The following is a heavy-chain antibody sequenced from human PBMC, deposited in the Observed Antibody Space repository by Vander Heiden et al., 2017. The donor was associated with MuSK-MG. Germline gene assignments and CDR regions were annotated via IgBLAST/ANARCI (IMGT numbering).Heavy chain of an antibody. J-gene: IGHJ4*02. CDR2: IYYSGST. D-gene: IGHD5-12*01. CDR1: GGSISSSSYY. Sequence: QLQLQESGPGLVKPSETLSLTCTVSGGSISSSSYYRGWIRQPPGKGLEWIGSIYYSGSTYYNPSLKSRVTISVDTSKNQFSLKLSSVTAADTAVYYCARHREMATFDYWGQGTLVTVSS. V-gene: IGHV4-39*01. CDR3: ARHREMATFDY.